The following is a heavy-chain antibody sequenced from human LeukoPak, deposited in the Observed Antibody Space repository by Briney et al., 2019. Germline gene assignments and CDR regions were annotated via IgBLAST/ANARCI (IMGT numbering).Heavy chain of an antibody. CDR1: GYTFTGYY. CDR2: INPNSGGT. CDR3: AKQYSYGSHFDY. V-gene: IGHV1-2*02. J-gene: IGHJ4*02. Sequence: GASVKVSCKASGYTFTGYYMHWVRQAPGQGLEWMGWINPNSGGTNYAQKFQGRVTMARDTSISTAYMELSRLRSDDTAVYYCAKQYSYGSHFDYWGQGTLVTVSS. D-gene: IGHD5-18*01.